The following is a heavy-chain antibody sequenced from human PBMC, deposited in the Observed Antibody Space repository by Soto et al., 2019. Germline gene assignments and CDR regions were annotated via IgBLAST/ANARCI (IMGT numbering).Heavy chain of an antibody. CDR2: ISYDGSNK. Sequence: GGSLRLSCAASGFTFSSYGMHWVRQAPGKGLEWVAVISYDGSNKYYDDSVKGRFTISRDNSKNTMYMKMNSLRADDTAAYYCAKEAPDKEYTNYYDSSGSLGYWGQGTLVTVSS. CDR3: AKEAPDKEYTNYYDSSGSLGY. D-gene: IGHD3-22*01. V-gene: IGHV3-30*18. J-gene: IGHJ4*02. CDR1: GFTFSSYG.